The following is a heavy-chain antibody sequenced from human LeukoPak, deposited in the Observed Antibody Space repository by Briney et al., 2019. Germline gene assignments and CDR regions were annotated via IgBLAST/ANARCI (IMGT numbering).Heavy chain of an antibody. CDR2: IGADNGDT. CDR1: GWSFSNHG. CDR3: ARASSPYNWYFDL. J-gene: IGHJ2*01. D-gene: IGHD4-11*01. V-gene: IGHV1-18*01. Sequence: GASVKVSCKASGWSFSNHGICWVRQAPGLGLEWMGWIGADNGDTHYAQKLQGRVTMTTDTYTNTAYMDLRGLRSDDTAVYYCARASSPYNWYFDLWGRGTLVTVSS.